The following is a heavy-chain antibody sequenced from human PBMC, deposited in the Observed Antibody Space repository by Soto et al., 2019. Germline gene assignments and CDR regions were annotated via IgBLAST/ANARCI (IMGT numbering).Heavy chain of an antibody. CDR3: AREGDFGTADY. CDR2: ISPGGGAT. J-gene: IGHJ4*02. V-gene: IGHV3-64*07. Sequence: DVRLAESGGTLVQPGGSLRLSCVASGFTFSRYTIHWVRQAPGKGLESVSAISPGGGATYYAASVEGRFTISRDNSKNTLYLQLGSLRPEDTGIYFCAREGDFGTADYWGQGTQVTVSS. CDR1: GFTFSRYT. D-gene: IGHD1-1*01.